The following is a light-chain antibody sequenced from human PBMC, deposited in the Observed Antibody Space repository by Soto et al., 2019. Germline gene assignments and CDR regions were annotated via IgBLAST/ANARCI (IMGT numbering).Light chain of an antibody. CDR2: EVT. Sequence: QSVLTQPASVSGSPGQSITISCTGTSSDIGGSNYVSWYQQHPGKAPKLIIYEVTNRPSGVSDRFSGSKSDNTASLIISGLQAEDEAHYYCASYTSSSTSVIFGRGTKVTVL. CDR1: SSDIGGSNY. V-gene: IGLV2-14*01. J-gene: IGLJ2*01. CDR3: ASYTSSSTSVI.